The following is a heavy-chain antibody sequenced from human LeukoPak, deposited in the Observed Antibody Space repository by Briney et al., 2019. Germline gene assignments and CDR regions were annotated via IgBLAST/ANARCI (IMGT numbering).Heavy chain of an antibody. J-gene: IGHJ3*02. CDR3: ARRSYYGSELRNAFDI. CDR1: GYSFTTYW. V-gene: IGHV5-51*01. D-gene: IGHD3-10*01. Sequence: GESLKISCKGSGYSFTTYWIGWVRQMPGKGLEWMGIIYPGDSDTRYSPSFQGQVTISADKSISTAYLQWSSLKASDTAMHYCARRSYYGSELRNAFDIWGQGTIVTVSS. CDR2: IYPGDSDT.